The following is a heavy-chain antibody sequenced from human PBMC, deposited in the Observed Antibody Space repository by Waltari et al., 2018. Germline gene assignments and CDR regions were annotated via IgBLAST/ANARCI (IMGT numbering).Heavy chain of an antibody. D-gene: IGHD6-13*01. J-gene: IGHJ4*02. CDR1: GGSISSHH. V-gene: IGHV4-59*11. Sequence: QVQLQESGPGLVKPSETLSLTCTVSGGSISSHHWSWIRQPPGKGLEWIGYIYYSGSTNYNPSLKSRVTISVDTSKNQFSLKLSSVTAADTAVYYCARVGGDSSSWYYFDYWGQGTLVTVSS. CDR2: IYYSGST. CDR3: ARVGGDSSSWYYFDY.